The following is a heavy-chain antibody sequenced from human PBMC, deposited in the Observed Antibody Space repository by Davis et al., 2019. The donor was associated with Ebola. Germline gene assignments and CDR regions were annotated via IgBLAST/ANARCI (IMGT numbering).Heavy chain of an antibody. J-gene: IGHJ2*01. CDR3: ARGGCGSASCYQWAFDL. CDR2: INHSGST. CDR1: GGSFSGYY. V-gene: IGHV4-34*01. Sequence: SETLSLTCAVYGGSFSGYYWSWIRQPPGKGLEWIGEINHSGSTNYNPSLKIRVTISVDTSKNQFSLKLSSVTAADTAVYYCARGGCGSASCYQWAFDLWGRGTLVTVSS. D-gene: IGHD2-2*01.